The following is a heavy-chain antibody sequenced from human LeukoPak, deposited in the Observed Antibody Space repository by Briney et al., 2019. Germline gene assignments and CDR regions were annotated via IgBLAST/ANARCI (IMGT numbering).Heavy chain of an antibody. V-gene: IGHV4-59*01. D-gene: IGHD6-13*01. Sequence: NPSETLSLTCTVSGGSISSYYWSWIRQPSGKGLEWIGYIYYSGSTNYNPSLKSRVTISVDTSKNQFSLKLSSVTAADTAVYYCARNPRSWTFMDVWGQGTTVTVSS. CDR2: IYYSGST. J-gene: IGHJ6*02. CDR3: ARNPRSWTFMDV. CDR1: GGSISSYY.